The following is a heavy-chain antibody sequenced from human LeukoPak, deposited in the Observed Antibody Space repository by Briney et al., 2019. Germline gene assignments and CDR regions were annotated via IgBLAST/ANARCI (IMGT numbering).Heavy chain of an antibody. CDR3: ARGSLDIVVVPAAIRGLDY. Sequence: GGSLRLSCAASGFTVSSNYMSWVRQAPGKGLEWVSVIYSGGSTYYADSVKGRFTISRDNSKNTLYLQMNSLRAEDTAVYYCARGSLDIVVVPAAIRGLDYWGQGTLVTVSS. CDR2: IYSGGST. J-gene: IGHJ4*02. CDR1: GFTVSSNY. V-gene: IGHV3-66*02. D-gene: IGHD2-2*02.